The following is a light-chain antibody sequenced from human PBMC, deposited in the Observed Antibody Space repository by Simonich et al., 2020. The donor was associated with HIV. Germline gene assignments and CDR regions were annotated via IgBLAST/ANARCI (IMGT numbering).Light chain of an antibody. CDR1: QSIASN. Sequence: EIVLTQSPATLSLSPGERATLSCRASQSIASNLAWYQQKPGQAPRLLIYGASSRATGVPARFSGSGFGTEFSLTISSMQSEDFAVYYCQQYNNWPSPFTFGPGTKVDIK. CDR2: GAS. V-gene: IGKV3-15*01. J-gene: IGKJ3*01. CDR3: QQYNNWPSPFT.